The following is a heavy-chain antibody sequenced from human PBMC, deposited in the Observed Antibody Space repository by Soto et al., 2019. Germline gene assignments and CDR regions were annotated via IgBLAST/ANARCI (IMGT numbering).Heavy chain of an antibody. J-gene: IGHJ4*02. D-gene: IGHD3-16*02. CDR2: FDPEDGET. CDR1: GYTLTELS. Sequence: QVQLVQSGAEVKKPGASVKVSCKVSGYTLTELSMHWVRQAPGKGLELLGGFDPEDGETIYAQKFQGRVTMTEDTSTDTAYMELSSLGSDDTAVYYCATGLYVWGSYRLSGRFDYWGQGTLVTVSS. V-gene: IGHV1-24*01. CDR3: ATGLYVWGSYRLSGRFDY.